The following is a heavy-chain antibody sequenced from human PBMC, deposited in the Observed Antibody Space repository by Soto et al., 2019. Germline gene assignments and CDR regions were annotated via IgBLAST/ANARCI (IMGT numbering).Heavy chain of an antibody. J-gene: IGHJ5*02. V-gene: IGHV4-34*01. CDR2: INHSGST. CDR3: ARGVTTVTAPGP. D-gene: IGHD4-4*01. Sequence: SETLSLTCAVYGGSFSGYYWSWIRQPPGKGLEWIGEINHSGSTNYNPSLKSRVTISVDTSKNQFSLKLSSVTAADTAVYYCARGVTTVTAPGPWGQGTLVTVSS. CDR1: GGSFSGYY.